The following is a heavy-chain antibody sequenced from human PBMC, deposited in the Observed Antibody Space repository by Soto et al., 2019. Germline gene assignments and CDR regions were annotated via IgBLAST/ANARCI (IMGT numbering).Heavy chain of an antibody. Sequence: ASVKVSCKASGYTFTSYDINWVRQATGQGLEWMGWMNPNSGNTGYAQKFQGRVTMTRNTSISTAYMELSSLRSEDTAVYYCARGEDIVVVPAAMHRGIIGDYYYYYMDVWGKGTTVTVSS. D-gene: IGHD2-2*01. CDR1: GYTFTSYD. CDR3: ARGEDIVVVPAAMHRGIIGDYYYYYMDV. J-gene: IGHJ6*03. V-gene: IGHV1-8*01. CDR2: MNPNSGNT.